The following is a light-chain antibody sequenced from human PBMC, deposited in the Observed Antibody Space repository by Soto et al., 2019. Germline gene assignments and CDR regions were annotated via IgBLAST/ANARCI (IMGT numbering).Light chain of an antibody. CDR3: RSYAGHNVG. V-gene: IGLV2-8*01. Sequence: QSVLTQPPSASGSPGQSGTISCTGTRSDVGGYNYVSWYQQHPGKAPKLMIYEVSKRPSGVPDRFSGSKSGNKASMTVSGLQAEDEAEYYCRSYAGHNVGFGGGTQLTVL. CDR1: RSDVGGYNY. J-gene: IGLJ2*01. CDR2: EVS.